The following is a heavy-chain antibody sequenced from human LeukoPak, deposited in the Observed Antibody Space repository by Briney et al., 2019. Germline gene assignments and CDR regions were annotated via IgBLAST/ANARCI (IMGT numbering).Heavy chain of an antibody. CDR3: AKWEQQLVPGDY. V-gene: IGHV3-23*01. J-gene: IGHJ4*02. CDR1: GFTFSSYA. D-gene: IGHD6-13*01. Sequence: GGSLRLSCAASGFTFSSYAMSWVRQAPGKGLEWVSAISGSGGSAYYADSVKGRFTISRDNSKNTLYLQMNSLRAEDTAVYCCAKWEQQLVPGDYWGQGTLVTVSS. CDR2: ISGSGGSA.